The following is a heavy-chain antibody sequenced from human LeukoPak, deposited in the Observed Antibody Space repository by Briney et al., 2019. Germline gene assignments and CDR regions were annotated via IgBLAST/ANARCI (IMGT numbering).Heavy chain of an antibody. Sequence: ASVKVSSKASGYTFTSYGISWVRQAPGQRLEWMGWISAYNGNTNYAQKLQGRVTMTTDTSTSTAYMELRSLRSDDTAVYYCARVVVTTTGWYYYYMDVWGKGTTVTISS. J-gene: IGHJ6*03. CDR3: ARVVVTTTGWYYYYMDV. D-gene: IGHD2-21*02. CDR1: GYTFTSYG. CDR2: ISAYNGNT. V-gene: IGHV1-18*01.